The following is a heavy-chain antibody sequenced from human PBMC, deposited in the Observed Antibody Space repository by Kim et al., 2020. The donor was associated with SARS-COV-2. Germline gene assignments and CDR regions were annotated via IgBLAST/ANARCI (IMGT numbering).Heavy chain of an antibody. J-gene: IGHJ4*02. V-gene: IGHV1-24*01. CDR1: GYTLTELS. CDR3: ATGQQLSPAFDY. D-gene: IGHD6-13*01. Sequence: ASVKVSCKVSGYTLTELSMHWVRQAPGKGLEWMGGFDPEDGETIYAQKFQGRVTMTEDTSTDTAYMELSSQRSEDTAVYYCATGQQLSPAFDYWGQGTLVTVSS. CDR2: FDPEDGET.